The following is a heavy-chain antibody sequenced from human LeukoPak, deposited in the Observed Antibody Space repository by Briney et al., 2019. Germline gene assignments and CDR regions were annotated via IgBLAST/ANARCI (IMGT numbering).Heavy chain of an antibody. CDR1: GYTFTNYG. J-gene: IGHJ1*01. D-gene: IGHD4-23*01. Sequence: ASVKVSCKASGYTFTNYGFSWVRQAPGQGLEWMGWISAYNGYTDYAQKFQFRVTMTTDTSTSTAYMELRSLRPDDTAVYYCARDKAVTTEVTQHFQHWGQGTLVTVSS. V-gene: IGHV1-18*01. CDR2: ISAYNGYT. CDR3: ARDKAVTTEVTQHFQH.